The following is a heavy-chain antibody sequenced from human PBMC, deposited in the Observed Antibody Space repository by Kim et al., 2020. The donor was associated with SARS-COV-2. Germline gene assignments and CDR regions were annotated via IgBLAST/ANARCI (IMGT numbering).Heavy chain of an antibody. D-gene: IGHD6-19*01. J-gene: IGHJ4*02. Sequence: SVKGRFTISRDNSKNTLYLQMNSLRAEDTAVYYCAKDSERIAVAGTALDYWGQGTLVTVSS. V-gene: IGHV3-23*01. CDR3: AKDSERIAVAGTALDY.